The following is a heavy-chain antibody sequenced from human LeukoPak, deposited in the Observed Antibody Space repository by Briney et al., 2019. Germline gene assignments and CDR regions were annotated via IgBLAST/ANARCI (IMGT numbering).Heavy chain of an antibody. CDR2: ISGSGGST. D-gene: IGHD6-19*01. V-gene: IGHV3-23*01. CDR3: ARVSTIEVRH. CDR1: GFTFSSYA. J-gene: IGHJ4*02. Sequence: GGSLRLSCAASGFTFSSYAMSWVRQAPGKGLEWVSAISGSGGSTYYADSVKGRFTISRDNSKNTLYLQMNNLRAEDTAIYYCARVSTIEVRHWGQGTLVTVSS.